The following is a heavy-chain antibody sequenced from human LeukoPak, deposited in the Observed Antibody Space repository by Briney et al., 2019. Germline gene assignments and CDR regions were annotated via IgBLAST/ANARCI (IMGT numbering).Heavy chain of an antibody. D-gene: IGHD2-2*01. CDR3: AKKGAIVVVPAAPIPDY. V-gene: IGHV3-30*02. J-gene: IGHJ4*02. CDR1: GFTFSSYG. Sequence: GGSLRLSCAASGFTFSSYGMHWVRQAPGKGLEWVAFIRYDGSNKYYADSVKGRFTISRDNSKNTLYLQMNSLRAEDTAVYYCAKKGAIVVVPAAPIPDYWGQGTLVTVSS. CDR2: IRYDGSNK.